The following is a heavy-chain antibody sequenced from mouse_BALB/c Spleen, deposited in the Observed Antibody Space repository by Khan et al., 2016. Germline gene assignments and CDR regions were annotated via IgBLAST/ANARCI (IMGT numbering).Heavy chain of an antibody. CDR3: ARGTPFAS. Sequence: QVQLKESGAELVRPGSSVKISCKASGYAFSGSWMNWVKQRPGQGLEWIGQIYPGDGDTNYNGKFKGKATLTADKSSSTAYMQLSSLTSEDSAVYFCARGTPFASWGQGTLVTVSA. D-gene: IGHD2-14*01. CDR1: GYAFSGSW. V-gene: IGHV1-80*01. J-gene: IGHJ3*01. CDR2: IYPGDGDT.